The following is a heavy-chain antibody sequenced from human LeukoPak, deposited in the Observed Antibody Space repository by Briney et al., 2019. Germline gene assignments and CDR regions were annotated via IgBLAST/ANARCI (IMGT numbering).Heavy chain of an antibody. CDR1: GGSISSGGYS. Sequence: TSETLSLTCAVSGGSISSGGYSWSWIRQPPGTGLEWIGYIYHSGSTYYNPSLKSRVTISVDRSKNQFSLKLSSVTAADTAVYYCAREGVRGAFDAFDIWGQGTMVTVSS. J-gene: IGHJ3*02. CDR3: AREGVRGAFDAFDI. V-gene: IGHV4-30-2*01. CDR2: IYHSGST. D-gene: IGHD3-10*01.